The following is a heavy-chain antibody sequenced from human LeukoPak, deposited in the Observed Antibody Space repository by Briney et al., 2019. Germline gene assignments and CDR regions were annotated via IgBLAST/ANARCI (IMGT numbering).Heavy chain of an antibody. CDR1: GYTFTGYY. D-gene: IGHD3-3*01. J-gene: IGHJ6*03. CDR2: INPNSGGT. CDR3: ARAAGFSTHMDV. V-gene: IGHV1-2*02. Sequence: GASVKVSCRASGYTFTGYYMHWVRQAPGQGLEWMGWINPNSGGTNYAQKFQGRVTMTRDTSISTAYMELSRLGSDDTAVYYCARAAGFSTHMDVWGKGTTVTVSS.